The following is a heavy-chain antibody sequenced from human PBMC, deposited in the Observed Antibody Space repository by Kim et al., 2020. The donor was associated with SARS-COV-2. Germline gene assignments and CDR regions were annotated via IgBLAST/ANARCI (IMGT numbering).Heavy chain of an antibody. J-gene: IGHJ4*02. V-gene: IGHV3-74*01. CDR2: INSDGSKT. CDR1: GFTFSSIW. Sequence: GGSLRLSCAAYGFTFSSIWMHWVRQTPGKGLVWVSAINSDGSKTNYPDSVRGRFTISRDNAKNTLYLVMNSLSAEDTAMYYCTTAFSENYVNWGQGIPVTVSS. D-gene: IGHD1-7*01. CDR3: TTAFSENYVN.